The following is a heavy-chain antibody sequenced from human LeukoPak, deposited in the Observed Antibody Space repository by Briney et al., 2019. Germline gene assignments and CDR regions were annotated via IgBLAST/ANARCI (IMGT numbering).Heavy chain of an antibody. D-gene: IGHD2-2*01. CDR3: ARSHSVYCSSTSCYYMDV. J-gene: IGHJ6*03. Sequence: PAVTLSLTCTVSGGSISSSSYYWGWSRQPPGKGLDWIMSIYYSGSTYYNPSLKSRVTISVDTSKNQFSLKLSSVTAADTAVYYCARSHSVYCSSTSCYYMDVWGKGTTVTVSS. CDR2: IYYSGST. CDR1: GGSISSSSYY. V-gene: IGHV4-39*01.